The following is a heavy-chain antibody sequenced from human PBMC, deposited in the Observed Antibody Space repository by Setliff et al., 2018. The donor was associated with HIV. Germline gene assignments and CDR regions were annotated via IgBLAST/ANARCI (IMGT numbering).Heavy chain of an antibody. CDR2: IYYSGST. Sequence: SETLSLTCTVSGGSISSYYWSWIRQPPGKGLEWIGYIYYSGSTNYNPSLKSRVTISVDTSKNQFSLKLSSVTAADTAVYYCASSLNGDSEPWYFDLWGRGTLVTVSS. V-gene: IGHV4-59*01. J-gene: IGHJ2*01. CDR3: ASSLNGDSEPWYFDL. D-gene: IGHD4-17*01. CDR1: GGSISSYY.